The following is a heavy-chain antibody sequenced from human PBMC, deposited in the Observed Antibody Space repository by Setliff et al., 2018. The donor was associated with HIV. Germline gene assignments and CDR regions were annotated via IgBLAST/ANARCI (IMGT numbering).Heavy chain of an antibody. D-gene: IGHD3-10*01. CDR1: GYPFTSYG. CDR2: IIPLFNTS. Sequence: SVKVSCKASGYPFTSYGISWVRQAPGQGLEWMGGIIPLFNTSNYAQKLQGRVTITADESTSTAYMELSSLRSEDTAVYYCRFGELSQYYFDYWGQGTLVTVSS. V-gene: IGHV1-69*13. J-gene: IGHJ4*02. CDR3: RFGELSQYYFDY.